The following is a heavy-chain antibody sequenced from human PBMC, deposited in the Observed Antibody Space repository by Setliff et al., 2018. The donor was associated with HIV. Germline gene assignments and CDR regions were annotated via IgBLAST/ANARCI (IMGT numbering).Heavy chain of an antibody. V-gene: IGHV1-2*02. CDR3: ATDGSVVVVAGSGFDP. CDR2: INPNSGGT. J-gene: IGHJ5*02. D-gene: IGHD2-15*01. CDR1: GDTFSGHY. Sequence: ASVKVSCKASGDTFSGHYMHWVRQAPGQGLEWLGWINPNSGGTKYAQKFQGRLTMTRDTSITSVYMELSRLRSDDTAVYYCATDGSVVVVAGSGFDPWGQGTLITVSS.